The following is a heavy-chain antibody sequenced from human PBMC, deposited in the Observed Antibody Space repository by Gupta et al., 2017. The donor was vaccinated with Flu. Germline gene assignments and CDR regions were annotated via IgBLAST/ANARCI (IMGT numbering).Heavy chain of an antibody. CDR1: GFTFSSYG. Sequence: QVQLVESGGGVVQPGRSLRLSCAASGFTFSSYGMHWVRQAPGKGLEWAAVIWYDGSNKYYADSVKGRFTISRDNSKNTLYLQMNSLRAEDTAVYYCARDSGDGSGSYYNAQQSPYFDYWGQGTLVTVSS. J-gene: IGHJ4*02. CDR2: IWYDGSNK. V-gene: IGHV3-33*01. CDR3: ARDSGDGSGSYYNAQQSPYFDY. D-gene: IGHD3-10*01.